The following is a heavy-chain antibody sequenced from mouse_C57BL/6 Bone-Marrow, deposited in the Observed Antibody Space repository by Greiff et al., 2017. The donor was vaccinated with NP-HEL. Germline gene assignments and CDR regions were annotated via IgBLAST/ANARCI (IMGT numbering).Heavy chain of an antibody. CDR1: GYAFSSSW. CDR3: SYDYPFAY. CDR2: IYPGDGDT. D-gene: IGHD2-4*01. V-gene: IGHV1-82*01. J-gene: IGHJ3*01. Sequence: VKLQQSGPELVKPGASVKISCKASGYAFSSSWMNWVKQRPGKGLEWIGRIYPGDGDTNYNGKFKGKATLTADKSSSTAYMQLSSLTSEDSAVYFCSYDYPFAYWGQGTLVTVSA.